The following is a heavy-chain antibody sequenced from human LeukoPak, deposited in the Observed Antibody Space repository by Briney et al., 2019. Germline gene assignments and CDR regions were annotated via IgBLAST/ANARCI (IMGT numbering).Heavy chain of an antibody. CDR3: ARHYYDSSGYYLFDY. CDR1: GFTFSSYA. D-gene: IGHD3-22*01. Sequence: GGSLRLSCAASGFTFSSYAMSWVRQAPGKGLEWVSAISGSGGSTYYADSVKGRFTISRDNSKNTLYLQMNSLRAEDAAVYYCARHYYDSSGYYLFDYWGQGTLVTVSS. J-gene: IGHJ4*02. CDR2: ISGSGGST. V-gene: IGHV3-23*01.